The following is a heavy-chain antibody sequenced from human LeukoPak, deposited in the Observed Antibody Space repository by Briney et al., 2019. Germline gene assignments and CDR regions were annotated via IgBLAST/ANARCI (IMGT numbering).Heavy chain of an antibody. Sequence: SETLSFTCAVYGGSFSGCYWSWVRQPPGKGVEWIGEINHSGSTNYNPSLKSRVTISVDTSKNQFSLKLSSVTAADTAVYYCARGVCSGGGCYGLFNYWGQGTLVTVSS. CDR1: GGSFSGCY. CDR3: ARGVCSGGGCYGLFNY. V-gene: IGHV4-34*01. D-gene: IGHD2-15*01. CDR2: INHSGST. J-gene: IGHJ4*02.